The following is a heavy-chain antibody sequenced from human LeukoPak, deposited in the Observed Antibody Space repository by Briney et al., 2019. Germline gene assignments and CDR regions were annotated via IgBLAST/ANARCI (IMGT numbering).Heavy chain of an antibody. CDR3: ANNYDFWSGYYRYYFDY. CDR2: ISSSSSYI. Sequence: GGSLRLSCEASGFTFSSYSMNWVRQAPGKGLEWVSSISSSSSYIYYADPVKGRFTISRDNAKNSLYLQMNSLRAEDTAVYYCANNYDFWSGYYRYYFDYWDQGTLVTVSS. J-gene: IGHJ4*02. D-gene: IGHD3-3*01. CDR1: GFTFSSYS. V-gene: IGHV3-21*01.